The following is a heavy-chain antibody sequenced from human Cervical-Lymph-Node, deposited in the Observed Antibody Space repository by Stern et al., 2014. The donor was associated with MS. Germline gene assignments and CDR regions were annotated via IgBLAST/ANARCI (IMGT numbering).Heavy chain of an antibody. D-gene: IGHD3-9*01. CDR3: ARVRNYDILTAFDAFDI. CDR2: ISFDTSNK. CDR1: GFTLSSHA. J-gene: IGHJ3*02. V-gene: IGHV3-30*04. Sequence: VQLVESGGGVVQPGRSLRLSCVASGFTLSSHAMHWVRQAPGKGLEWVAVISFDTSNKYYSDSVRGRFTISRDNSKNTLYLQVSSLRAEDTAVYYCARVRNYDILTAFDAFDIWGPGTMVTVSS.